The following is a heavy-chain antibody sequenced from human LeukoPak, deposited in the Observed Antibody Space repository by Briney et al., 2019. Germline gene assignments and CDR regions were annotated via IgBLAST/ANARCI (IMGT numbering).Heavy chain of an antibody. J-gene: IGHJ1*01. V-gene: IGHV3-7*01. D-gene: IGHD6-13*01. CDR1: GFTFSSYW. Sequence: PGGSLRLSCAASGFTFSSYWMSWVRQAPGKGLEWVANIKQDGSEKYYVDSVKGRFTISRDNAKNSLYLQMNSLRAEDTAVYYCARPRYSSSWYPIWYFQHWGQGTLVTVSS. CDR2: IKQDGSEK. CDR3: ARPRYSSSWYPIWYFQH.